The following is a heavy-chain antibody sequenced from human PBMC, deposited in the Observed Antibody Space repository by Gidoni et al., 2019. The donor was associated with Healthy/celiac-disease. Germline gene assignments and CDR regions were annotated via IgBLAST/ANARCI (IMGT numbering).Heavy chain of an antibody. CDR3: AKGSSERWEPPMGYFDY. J-gene: IGHJ4*02. Sequence: EVQLVESGGGLVQPGRSLRLSCAASGFTFDDYAMHWVRQAPGKGLERVSGISWNSGSIGYADSVKGRFTISRDNAKNSLYLQMNSLRAEDTALYYCAKGSSERWEPPMGYFDYWGQGTLVTVSS. D-gene: IGHD1-26*01. V-gene: IGHV3-9*01. CDR1: GFTFDDYA. CDR2: ISWNSGSI.